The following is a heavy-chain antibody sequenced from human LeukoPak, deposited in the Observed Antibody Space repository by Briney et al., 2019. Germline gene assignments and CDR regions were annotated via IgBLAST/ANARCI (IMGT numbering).Heavy chain of an antibody. CDR2: ISSSGRTI. Sequence: GGSLRLSCAASGFTFSSYEMNWVRQAPGKGLEWVSYISSSGRTIYYADSVKGRFTISRDNAKNSLYLQMNSLRAEDTAVYYCARVFIGDYGDYQFDYWGQGTLVTVSS. J-gene: IGHJ4*02. D-gene: IGHD4-17*01. V-gene: IGHV3-48*03. CDR1: GFTFSSYE. CDR3: ARVFIGDYGDYQFDY.